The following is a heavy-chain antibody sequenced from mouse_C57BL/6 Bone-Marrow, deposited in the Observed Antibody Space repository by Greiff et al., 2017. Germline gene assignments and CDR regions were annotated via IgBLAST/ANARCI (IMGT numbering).Heavy chain of an antibody. V-gene: IGHV1-4*01. CDR1: GYTFTSYT. J-gene: IGHJ4*01. Sequence: QVQLKESGAELARPGASVKMSCKASGYTFTSYTMHWVKQRPGQGLEWIGYINPSSGYTKYNQKFKDKATLTADKSSSTAYMQLSSLTSEDSAVYYCARGYGSSLTGNSYAMDYWGQGTSVTVSS. D-gene: IGHD1-1*01. CDR3: ARGYGSSLTGNSYAMDY. CDR2: INPSSGYT.